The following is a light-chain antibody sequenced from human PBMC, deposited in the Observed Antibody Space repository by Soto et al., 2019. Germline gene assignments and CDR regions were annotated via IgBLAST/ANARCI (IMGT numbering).Light chain of an antibody. CDR3: QQFSSYPLT. V-gene: IGKV3-20*01. CDR1: QSVSSSY. CDR2: GTS. J-gene: IGKJ4*01. Sequence: EIVLTQSPGTLSLSPGERATLSCRASQSVSSSYLAWYQQKPGQPPRLLISGTSNRATGIPDRFSGGGSGTDFTLTISRLEPEDFAVYYCQQFSSYPLTFGGGTKVDIK.